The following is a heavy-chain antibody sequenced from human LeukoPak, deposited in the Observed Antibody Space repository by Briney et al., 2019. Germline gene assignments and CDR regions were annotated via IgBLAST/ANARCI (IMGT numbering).Heavy chain of an antibody. V-gene: IGHV4-30-2*01. J-gene: IGHJ6*02. CDR1: GGSIGSGGYS. Sequence: NPSETLSLTCAVSGGSIGSGGYSWSWIRQPPGKGLEWIGYIYHSGSTYYNPSLKSRVTISVDRSKNQFSLKLSSVTAADTAVYYCARAPTPYTATTGYYYYGMDVWGQGTTVTVSS. CDR2: IYHSGST. D-gene: IGHD4-17*01. CDR3: ARAPTPYTATTGYYYYGMDV.